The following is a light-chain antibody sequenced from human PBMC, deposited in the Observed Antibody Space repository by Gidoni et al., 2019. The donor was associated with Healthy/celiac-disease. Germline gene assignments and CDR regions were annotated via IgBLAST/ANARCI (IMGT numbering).Light chain of an antibody. CDR1: QSVSSY. Sequence: ELVLTQSPATLSLSPGERATLSGRASQSVSSYLAWYQQKPGQAPRLLIYDASNRATGISARFSGSGSGTDFTLTISSLEPEDFAGYYCQQRSNWLTFGGGTKVEIK. CDR3: QQRSNWLT. V-gene: IGKV3-11*01. J-gene: IGKJ4*01. CDR2: DAS.